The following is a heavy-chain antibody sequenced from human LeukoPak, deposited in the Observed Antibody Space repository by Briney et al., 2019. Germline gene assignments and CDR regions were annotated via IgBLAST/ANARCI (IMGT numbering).Heavy chain of an antibody. CDR1: GGTFSSYA. CDR2: IIPIFGTA. CDR3: AKDVGKWESLHFFDY. J-gene: IGHJ4*02. V-gene: IGHV1-69*13. D-gene: IGHD1-26*01. Sequence: SVKVSCKASGGTFSSYAISWVRQAPGQGLEWMGGIIPIFGTANYAQKFQGRVTITADEPTSTAYMELSSLRSEDTAVYYCAKDVGKWESLHFFDYWGQGTLVTVSS.